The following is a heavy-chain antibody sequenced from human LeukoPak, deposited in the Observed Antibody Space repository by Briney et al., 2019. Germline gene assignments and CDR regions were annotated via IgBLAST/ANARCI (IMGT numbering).Heavy chain of an antibody. CDR3: ATEVAPSDHYYYYGMDV. J-gene: IGHJ6*02. Sequence: KPSETLSLTCTVSGGSISSYYWSWIRQPPGKGLEWIGYIYYSGRTNYNPSLKSRVTISVDTSKNQFSLELSSVTAADTAVYYCATEVAPSDHYYYYGMDVWGQGTTVTVSS. V-gene: IGHV4-59*01. D-gene: IGHD5-12*01. CDR2: IYYSGRT. CDR1: GGSISSYY.